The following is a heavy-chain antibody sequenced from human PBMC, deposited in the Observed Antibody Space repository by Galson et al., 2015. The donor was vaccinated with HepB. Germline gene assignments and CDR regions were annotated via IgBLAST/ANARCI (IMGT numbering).Heavy chain of an antibody. CDR3: ARGRVRLDY. CDR1: GGSFSGYY. V-gene: IGHV4-34*01. CDR2: INHSGST. D-gene: IGHD3-10*01. J-gene: IGHJ4*02. Sequence: SETLSLTCAVYGGSFSGYYWSWIRQPPGKGLEWIGEINHSGSTNYNPSLKSRVTISVDTSKNQFSLKLSSVTAADTAVYYCARGRVRLDYWGQGTLVTVSS.